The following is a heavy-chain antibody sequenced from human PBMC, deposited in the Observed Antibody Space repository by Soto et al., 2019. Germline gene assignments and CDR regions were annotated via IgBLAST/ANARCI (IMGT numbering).Heavy chain of an antibody. V-gene: IGHV1-69*06. Sequence: ASVKVSCKASGGTFSSYAISWVRQAPGQGLEWMGGIIPIFGTANYAQKFQGRVTITADKSTSTAYMELSSLRSEDTAVYYCAVFAVAGTKSDYWGQGTLVTVSS. CDR2: IIPIFGTA. J-gene: IGHJ4*02. CDR3: AVFAVAGTKSDY. CDR1: GGTFSSYA. D-gene: IGHD6-19*01.